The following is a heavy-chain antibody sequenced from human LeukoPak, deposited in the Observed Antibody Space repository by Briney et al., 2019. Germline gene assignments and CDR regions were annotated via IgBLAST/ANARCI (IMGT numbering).Heavy chain of an antibody. D-gene: IGHD2/OR15-2a*01. J-gene: IGHJ4*01. V-gene: IGHV1-2*02. CDR1: GYTFTGYN. CDR3: ASPFPRTTAFDY. CDR2: INPNSEAT. Sequence: ASVKVSCKSSGYTFTGYNMHWLRLGPGQGLGWMGLINPNSEATNYAQKFHGRITMSRDTSISTAYMELYRLRSGDTAEDYCASPFPRTTAFDYWGQGTLVTVSS.